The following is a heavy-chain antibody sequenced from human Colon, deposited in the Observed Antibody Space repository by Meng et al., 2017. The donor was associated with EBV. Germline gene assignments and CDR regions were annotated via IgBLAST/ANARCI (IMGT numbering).Heavy chain of an antibody. D-gene: IGHD3-22*01. Sequence: AEVEKPRASVKDSCKASGYTFTGYYLHWVRLAPGQGLEWMGWINPNSGGTNYAQKFQGRVTMTRDTSISTAYMELSRLRSDDTAIYYCAKVRDISSDSSSYYDYWGQGTLVTVSS. CDR2: INPNSGGT. V-gene: IGHV1-2*02. CDR3: AKVRDISSDSSSYYDY. J-gene: IGHJ4*02. CDR1: GYTFTGYY.